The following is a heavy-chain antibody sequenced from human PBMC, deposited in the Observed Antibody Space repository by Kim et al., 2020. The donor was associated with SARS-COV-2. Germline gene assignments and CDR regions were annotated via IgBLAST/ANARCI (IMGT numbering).Heavy chain of an antibody. D-gene: IGHD3-22*01. Sequence: GGSLRLSCAASGFTFDDYGMSWVRQAPGKGLEWVSGINWNGGSTGYADSVKGRFTISRDNAKNSLYLHMNSLRAEDTALYYCAREGLIVVVGNAFDIWGQGTMVTVSS. CDR1: GFTFDDYG. CDR2: INWNGGST. J-gene: IGHJ3*02. V-gene: IGHV3-20*04. CDR3: AREGLIVVVGNAFDI.